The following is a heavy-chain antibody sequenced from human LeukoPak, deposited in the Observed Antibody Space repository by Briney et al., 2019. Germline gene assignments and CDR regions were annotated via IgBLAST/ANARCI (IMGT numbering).Heavy chain of an antibody. J-gene: IGHJ4*02. V-gene: IGHV3-53*01. CDR3: AKDRSKGSYGDEFDF. Sequence: GGSLRLSCAASGFTVSSNYMSWVRQAPGKGLEGVSVIYSGGSTYYADSVKGRFTISRDNAKNSLFLQMNSLRAEDTAVYYCAKDRSKGSYGDEFDFWGQGTLVTVSS. CDR2: IYSGGST. CDR1: GFTVSSNY. D-gene: IGHD1-26*01.